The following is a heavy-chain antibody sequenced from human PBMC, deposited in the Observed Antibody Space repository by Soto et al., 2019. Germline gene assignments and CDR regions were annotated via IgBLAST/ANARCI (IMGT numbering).Heavy chain of an antibody. J-gene: IGHJ4*02. D-gene: IGHD6-19*01. CDR2: ISYDGSNK. Sequence: QVQLVESGGGVVQPGRSLRLSCAASGFTFSSYAMHWVRQAPGKGLEWVAVISYDGSNKYYADSVKGRFTISRDNSKNTLYLQMNSLRAEDTAVYYCARDSGAEQWLVFYYFDYWGQGTLVTVSS. CDR3: ARDSGAEQWLVFYYFDY. V-gene: IGHV3-30-3*01. CDR1: GFTFSSYA.